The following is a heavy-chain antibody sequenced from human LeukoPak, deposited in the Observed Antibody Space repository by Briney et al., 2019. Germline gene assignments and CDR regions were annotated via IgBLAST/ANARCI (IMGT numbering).Heavy chain of an antibody. D-gene: IGHD6-19*01. CDR2: ISGDGGST. Sequence: PGGSLRLSCAASGFTFDDYAMHWVRQAPGKGLEWVSLISGDGGSTYYADSVKGRFTISRDNSKNSLYLQMNSLRTEDTALYYCAKDIRPGAVAGAGSNWFDPWGQGTLVTVSS. CDR3: AKDIRPGAVAGAGSNWFDP. V-gene: IGHV3-43*02. CDR1: GFTFDDYA. J-gene: IGHJ5*02.